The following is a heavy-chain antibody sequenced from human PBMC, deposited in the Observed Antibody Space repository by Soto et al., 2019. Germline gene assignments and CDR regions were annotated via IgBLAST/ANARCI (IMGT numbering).Heavy chain of an antibody. J-gene: IGHJ4*02. V-gene: IGHV4-30-2*01. CDR2: MYHSGST. CDR3: ARVPDY. D-gene: IGHD2-2*01. Sequence: QLPLQESGSGLVKPSQTLSLTCAVSGGSISSGGYSWSWIRQPPGKGLEWIGYMYHSGSTYYNPSLKSRVTISIDRSKNQFSLKLSSVTAAYTAVYYCARVPDYWCQGILVTVSS. CDR1: GGSISSGGYS.